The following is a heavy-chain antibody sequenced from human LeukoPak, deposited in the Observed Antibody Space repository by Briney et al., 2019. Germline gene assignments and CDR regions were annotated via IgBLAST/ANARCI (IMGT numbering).Heavy chain of an antibody. D-gene: IGHD4-17*01. CDR1: GFTFSGSA. CDR3: TRRSGDYRTDY. Sequence: GGSLRLSCAASGFTFSGSAMHWVRQASGKGLEGVGRIRSKANSYATAYAASVKVRFTISRDDSKNTAYLQMNSLKTEDTAVYYCTRRSGDYRTDYWGRGTLVIVSS. CDR2: IRSKANSYAT. V-gene: IGHV3-73*01. J-gene: IGHJ4*02.